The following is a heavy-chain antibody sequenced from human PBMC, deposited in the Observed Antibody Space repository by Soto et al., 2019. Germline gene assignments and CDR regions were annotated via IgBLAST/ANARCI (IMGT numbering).Heavy chain of an antibody. CDR2: IIPIFGTA. V-gene: IGHV1-69*06. D-gene: IGHD2-2*01. CDR3: ASRXIXXXPXAXXXXXXGMDV. CDR1: GGTFSXXX. Sequence: QVQLVQSGAEVKKPGSSVKVSCKASGGTFSXXXXXXXRXAXXQGLEXMGGIIPIFGTANYAQKFQGRVTITADKSTSTAYMELSSLRSEDTAVYYXASRXIXXXPXAXXXXXXGMDVWGQGTTVTVSS. J-gene: IGHJ6*02.